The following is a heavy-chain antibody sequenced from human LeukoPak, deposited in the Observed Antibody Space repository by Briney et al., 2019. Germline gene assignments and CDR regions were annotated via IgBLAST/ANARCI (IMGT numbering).Heavy chain of an antibody. CDR1: GGSLSGSY. D-gene: IGHD3-3*01. CDR3: ARARRDSGYYKVDY. Sequence: PSETLSLTCAVYGGSLSGSYWSWIRQPPGEGLEWIGEINHSGSANYNPSLKSRVTLSIDKSKNQFSLNLNSVTAADTAVYYCARARRDSGYYKVDYWGQGTLVTVS. CDR2: INHSGSA. V-gene: IGHV4-34*01. J-gene: IGHJ4*02.